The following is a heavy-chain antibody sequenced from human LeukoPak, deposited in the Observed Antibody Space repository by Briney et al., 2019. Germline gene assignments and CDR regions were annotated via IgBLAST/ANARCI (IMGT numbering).Heavy chain of an antibody. Sequence: GGSLRLSCAASGFTFSSYAMSWVRQAPGKGLEWVSAISGSGGSTYYADSVEGRFTISRDNSKNTLYLQMNSLRAEDTAVYYCAKSTTVTSSFDYWGQGTLVTVSS. CDR3: AKSTTVTSSFDY. CDR2: ISGSGGST. D-gene: IGHD4-17*01. V-gene: IGHV3-23*01. CDR1: GFTFSSYA. J-gene: IGHJ4*02.